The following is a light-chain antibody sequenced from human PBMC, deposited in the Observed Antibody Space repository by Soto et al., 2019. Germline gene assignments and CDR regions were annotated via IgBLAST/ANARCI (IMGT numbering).Light chain of an antibody. Sequence: GDRATITCRASQTISSWLAWYQQKPGKAPKLLIYKASTLKSGVPSRFSGSGSGTEFTLTISSLQPDDFATYYCQHYNSYSEAFGQGTKVDI. J-gene: IGKJ1*01. CDR1: QTISSW. CDR3: QHYNSYSEA. V-gene: IGKV1-5*03. CDR2: KAS.